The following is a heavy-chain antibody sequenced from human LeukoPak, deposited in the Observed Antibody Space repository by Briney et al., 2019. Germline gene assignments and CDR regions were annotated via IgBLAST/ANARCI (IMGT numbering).Heavy chain of an antibody. V-gene: IGHV3-48*03. CDR1: GFTFSSYE. CDR3: ARRPHYYYYMDV. J-gene: IGHJ6*03. CDR2: ISSSGSTI. Sequence: GGSLRLSCAASGFTFSSYEMNWVRQAPGKGLEWVSYISSSGSTIYYADSVKGRFTISRDNAKNSLYLQMNSLRAEDTAVYYCARRPHYYYYMDVWGKGTPVTVSS.